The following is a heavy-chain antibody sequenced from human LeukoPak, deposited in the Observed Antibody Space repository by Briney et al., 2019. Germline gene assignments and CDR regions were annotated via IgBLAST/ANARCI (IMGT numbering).Heavy chain of an antibody. D-gene: IGHD5-12*01. J-gene: IGHJ4*02. CDR2: IWYDGSNK. Sequence: PGGSLRLSCAASGFTFSNYGMHWVRQAPGKGLEWVALIWYDGSNKYYADSVQGRFIISRDNSKNTLYLQMNSLRAADTAVYYCAREMGLNIVATFGYWGQGTLVTVSS. CDR3: AREMGLNIVATFGY. V-gene: IGHV3-33*01. CDR1: GFTFSNYG.